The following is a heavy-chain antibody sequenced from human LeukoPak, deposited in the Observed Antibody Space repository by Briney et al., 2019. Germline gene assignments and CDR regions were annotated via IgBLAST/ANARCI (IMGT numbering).Heavy chain of an antibody. CDR3: AKGDTAMVTPVDY. CDR1: GFTFSSYA. D-gene: IGHD5-18*01. Sequence: SGGSLRLSCVGSGFTFSSYAMSWVRQAPGKGLEWVSAISGSGGSTYYADSVKGRFTISRDNSKNTLYLQMNSLRAEDTAVYYCAKGDTAMVTPVDYWGQGTLVTVSS. CDR2: ISGSGGST. J-gene: IGHJ4*02. V-gene: IGHV3-23*01.